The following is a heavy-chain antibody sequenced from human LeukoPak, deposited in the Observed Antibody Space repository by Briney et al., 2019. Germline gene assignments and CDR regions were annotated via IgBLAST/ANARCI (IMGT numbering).Heavy chain of an antibody. Sequence: PSETLSLTCTVSGGSISAYYWSWIRQPPGKGLEWIGYIYYSGRTYYNPSLKSRITISVDTSKNQFSLKLSSVTAADTAVYYCARGRGELSNRNWFDPWGQGTLVTVSS. CDR1: GGSISAYY. D-gene: IGHD3-16*02. V-gene: IGHV4-59*01. CDR2: IYYSGRT. CDR3: ARGRGELSNRNWFDP. J-gene: IGHJ5*02.